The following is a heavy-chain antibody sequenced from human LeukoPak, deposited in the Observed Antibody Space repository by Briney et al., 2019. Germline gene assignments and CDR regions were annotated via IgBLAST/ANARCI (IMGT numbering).Heavy chain of an antibody. CDR1: GGSISSGSYY. J-gene: IGHJ4*02. D-gene: IGHD3-3*01. Sequence: SETLSLTCTVSGGSISSGSYYWSWIRQPPGKGLEWIGEINDSGSTNYNPSLKSRVTISVDTSKNQFSLKLSSVTAADTAVYYCARGRGVLRFLEWTWSYGNVFDYWGQGTLVTVSS. V-gene: IGHV4-39*07. CDR2: INDSGST. CDR3: ARGRGVLRFLEWTWSYGNVFDY.